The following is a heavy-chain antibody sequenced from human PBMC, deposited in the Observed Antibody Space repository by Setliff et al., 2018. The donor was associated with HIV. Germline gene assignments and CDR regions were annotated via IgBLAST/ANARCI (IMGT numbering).Heavy chain of an antibody. CDR3: AKTSSGSDY. V-gene: IGHV4-38-2*02. J-gene: IGHJ4*02. CDR2: VRHSGNT. CDR1: GYSISSGYC. Sequence: SETLSLTCTVSGYSISSGYCWGWIRQPPGKGLEWIGSVRHSGNTYYNPSLENRVTISVDTSKNQISLRVTSVTAADTAVYYCAKTSSGSDYWGQGALVTV. D-gene: IGHD3-22*01.